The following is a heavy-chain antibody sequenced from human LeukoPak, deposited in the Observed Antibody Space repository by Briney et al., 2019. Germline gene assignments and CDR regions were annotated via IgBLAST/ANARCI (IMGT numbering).Heavy chain of an antibody. CDR2: INSDGSTT. CDR3: ARDNSLPDY. Sequence: TGGSLRLSCAASGFTSSDYWMHWVRQVPGKGLVWVSRINSDGSTTDYADSVKGRFTISRDNAKNTLFLQMNSLRAEDTAVYYCARDNSLPDYWGLGTLVTVSS. CDR1: GFTSSDYW. D-gene: IGHD3-16*01. J-gene: IGHJ4*02. V-gene: IGHV3-74*01.